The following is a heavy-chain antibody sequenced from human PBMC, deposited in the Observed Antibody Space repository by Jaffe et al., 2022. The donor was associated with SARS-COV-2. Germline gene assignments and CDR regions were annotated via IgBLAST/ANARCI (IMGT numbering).Heavy chain of an antibody. CDR2: INAGNGNT. V-gene: IGHV1-3*01. CDR3: ARDPVGAAYYFDY. Sequence: QVQLVQSGAEVKKPGASVKVSCKASGYTFTSYAMHWVRQAPGQRLEWMGWINAGNGNTKYSQKFQGRVTITRDTSASTAYMELSSLRSEDTAVYYCARDPVGAAYYFDYWGQGTLVTVSS. D-gene: IGHD1-26*01. J-gene: IGHJ4*02. CDR1: GYTFTSYA.